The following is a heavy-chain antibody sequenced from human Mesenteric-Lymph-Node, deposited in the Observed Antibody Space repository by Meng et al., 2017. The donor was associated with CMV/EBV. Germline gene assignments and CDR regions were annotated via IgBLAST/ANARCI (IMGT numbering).Heavy chain of an antibody. CDR2: ISGSGGPI. V-gene: IGHV3-48*03. CDR3: ARVLKWNNGIYGFDY. D-gene: IGHD1/OR15-1a*01. J-gene: IGHJ4*02. Sequence: GESLKISCAASGFTFSSYEMNWVRQAPGKGLEWISYISGSGGPIYYADSVKGRLTLSRDNAKNSLYPQMNSLRAEDTAVYYCARVLKWNNGIYGFDYWGQGTLVTVSS. CDR1: GFTFSSYE.